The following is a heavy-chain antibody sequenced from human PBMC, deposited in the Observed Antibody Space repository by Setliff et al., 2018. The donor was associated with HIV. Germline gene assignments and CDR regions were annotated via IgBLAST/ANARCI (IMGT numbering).Heavy chain of an antibody. CDR2: ISYSGDT. J-gene: IGHJ4*02. D-gene: IGHD3-22*01. CDR3: ERAPYYDYRGLAVYYFDY. V-gene: IGHV4-39*07. Sequence: SETLYLTCIVSGGSINSTSYYWGWLRQPPGQGLEWIGSISYSGDTFYNTSLKTRITISVDTYKNHLFLKVSSLTAADTAVYDCERAPYYDYRGLAVYYFDYWGQGTQVTVSS. CDR1: GGSINSTSYY.